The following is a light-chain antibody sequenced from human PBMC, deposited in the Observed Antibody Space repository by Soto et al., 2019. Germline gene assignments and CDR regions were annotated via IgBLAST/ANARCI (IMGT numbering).Light chain of an antibody. CDR1: QAIRND. Sequence: AIPMTQSPSSLSASVGDTVTFTCRASQAIRNDLGWFQQRPGKPPKLLIYGISILQTGVPSRFSGSGSGTDFTLTISGLQPEDVATYYCLHDALFPYSFGQGTRLEI. CDR3: LHDALFPYS. CDR2: GIS. J-gene: IGKJ2*03. V-gene: IGKV1-6*01.